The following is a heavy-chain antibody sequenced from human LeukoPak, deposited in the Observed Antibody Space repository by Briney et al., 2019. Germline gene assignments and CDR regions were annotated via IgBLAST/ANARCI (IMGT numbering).Heavy chain of an antibody. J-gene: IGHJ4*02. CDR2: FSSGGSA. CDR1: GGSISSSSYY. V-gene: IGHV4-39*07. CDR3: ARVISSSWTDY. D-gene: IGHD6-13*01. Sequence: SETLSLTCIVPGGSISSSSYYWAWIRQSPGKGLEWIGTFSSGGSAYYNPSLTSRVSISKDTSDNQFSLRLYSVTAADTAVYYCARVISSSWTDYWGQGTLVTVSS.